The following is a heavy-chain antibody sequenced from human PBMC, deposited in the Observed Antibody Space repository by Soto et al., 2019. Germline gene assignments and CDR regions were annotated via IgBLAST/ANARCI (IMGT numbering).Heavy chain of an antibody. V-gene: IGHV3-13*05. Sequence: PGGSLRRSCEASVFTFRNYDMHCVRQGTVKVLERVSGISAAGDPDYADSVEGRFTISRENAQNSFFLQMNSLRVGDTAVYYWASPDTVLYALDIWGQGTTLTTST. CDR3: ASPDTVLYALDI. CDR1: VFTFRNYD. J-gene: IGHJ6*01. CDR2: ISAAGDP. D-gene: IGHD3-16*01.